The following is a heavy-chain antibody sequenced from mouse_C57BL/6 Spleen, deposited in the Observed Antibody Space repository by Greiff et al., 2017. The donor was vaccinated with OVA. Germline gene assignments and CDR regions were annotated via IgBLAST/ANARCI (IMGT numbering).Heavy chain of an antibody. Sequence: EVQVVESGGGLVQPGGSLKLSCAASGFTFSDYYMYWVRQTPEKRLEWVAYISNGGGSTYYPDTVKGRFTISRDNAKNTLYLQMSRLKSEDTAMYYCARLPYGSSYGYYAMDYWGQGTSVTVSS. J-gene: IGHJ4*01. CDR1: GFTFSDYY. CDR3: ARLPYGSSYGYYAMDY. V-gene: IGHV5-12*01. CDR2: ISNGGGST. D-gene: IGHD1-1*01.